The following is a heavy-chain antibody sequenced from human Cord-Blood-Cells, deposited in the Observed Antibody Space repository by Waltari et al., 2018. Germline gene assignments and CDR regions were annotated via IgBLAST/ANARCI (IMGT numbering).Heavy chain of an antibody. V-gene: IGHV4-59*01. CDR1: GGSLSSYY. D-gene: IGHD6-13*01. CDR3: ARAIAAAGAFDI. Sequence: QVQLQESGPGLVKPSATLSLPCTVSGGSLSSYYRSWIRQPPGKGREWIGYIYYSGSTNYNPSLKSRVTISVDTSKNQFSLKLSSVTAADTAVYYCARAIAAAGAFDIWGQGTMVTVSS. J-gene: IGHJ3*02. CDR2: IYYSGST.